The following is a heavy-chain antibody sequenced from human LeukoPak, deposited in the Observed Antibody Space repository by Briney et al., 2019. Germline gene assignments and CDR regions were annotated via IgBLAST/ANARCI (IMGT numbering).Heavy chain of an antibody. J-gene: IGHJ3*02. CDR1: GFTFSSYS. CDR2: ITSSSRYI. V-gene: IGHV3-21*01. Sequence: GGSLRLSCAASGFTFSSYSMYWVRQAPGKGLEWVSSITSSSRYIYYADSVKGRFTISRDNAKNSLYLQMNYLRAEDTAVYYCARDPSFRGFDAFDIWGQGTMVTVSS. D-gene: IGHD1-26*01. CDR3: ARDPSFRGFDAFDI.